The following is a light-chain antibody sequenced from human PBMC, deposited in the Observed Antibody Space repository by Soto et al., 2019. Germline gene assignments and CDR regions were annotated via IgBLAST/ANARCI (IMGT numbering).Light chain of an antibody. J-gene: IGKJ5*01. V-gene: IGKV1-39*01. CDR3: QQGYSTNRIT. CDR2: GAS. CDR1: QSIKNY. Sequence: IQITQSPSALSGAIGDRITITCRASQSIKNYLNWYQHKPGAAPKLLIFGASNLESGVPSRFSGSGSGTEFTLSISSLQPEDFATYYCQQGYSTNRITFGQGTRLEIK.